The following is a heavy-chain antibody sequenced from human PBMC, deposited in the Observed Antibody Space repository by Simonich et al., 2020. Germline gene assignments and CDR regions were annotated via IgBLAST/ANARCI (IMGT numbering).Heavy chain of an antibody. J-gene: IGHJ6*02. CDR3: ARVGYSNYYYYGMDV. CDR1: GYSISSGYY. D-gene: IGHD6-13*01. Sequence: QVQLQESGPGLVKPSETLSLPCAVSGYSISSGYYWGLPRHPPGKGLEWIGSIYHSGSTYYNPSLKSRVTISVDTSKNQFSLKLSSVTAADTAVYYCARVGYSNYYYYGMDVWGQGTTVTVSS. V-gene: IGHV4-38-2*01. CDR2: IYHSGST.